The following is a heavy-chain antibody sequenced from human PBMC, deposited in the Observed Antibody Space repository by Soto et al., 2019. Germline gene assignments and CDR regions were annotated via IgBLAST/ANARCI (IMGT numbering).Heavy chain of an antibody. Sequence: SETLARSCTVSGGSVSNYYWSWIRQSPGKGLEWIGYIYYSGSTNYNPSLKSRVTISADTSKNQFSLRLSSVTAADTAVYYCGRSFAVAAPLDPWGQGTLVTVSS. CDR1: GGSVSNYY. CDR3: GRSFAVAAPLDP. D-gene: IGHD2-15*01. J-gene: IGHJ5*02. CDR2: IYYSGST. V-gene: IGHV4-59*02.